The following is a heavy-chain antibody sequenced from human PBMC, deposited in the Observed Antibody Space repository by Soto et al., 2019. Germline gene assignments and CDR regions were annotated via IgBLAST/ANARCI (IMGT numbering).Heavy chain of an antibody. Sequence: SQTLSLTCAISGDSVSSDSAAWNWIRQSPSRGLEWLGRTYYRSKWYNGYAASVKSRITINPDTSKNHFSLQMNSVTPEDTAVYYCSSWHYDYWGQGTLVTVSS. CDR2: TYYRSKWYN. J-gene: IGHJ4*02. D-gene: IGHD2-15*01. CDR3: SSWHYDY. CDR1: GDSVSSDSAA. V-gene: IGHV6-1*01.